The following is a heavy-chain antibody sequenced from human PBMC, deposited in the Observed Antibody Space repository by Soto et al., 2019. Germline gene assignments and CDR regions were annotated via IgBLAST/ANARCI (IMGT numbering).Heavy chain of an antibody. J-gene: IGHJ3*02. Sequence: SGPTPVNPTQTLTLTCTFSGFSLNTSGMCVSWIRQPPGKALEWLALIDWDDDKYYSTSLKTRLTISKDTSKNQVVLTMTNMDPVDTATYYWARIDEGPNDAFDIWGQGQWSPSPQ. V-gene: IGHV2-70*01. CDR3: ARIDEGPNDAFDI. CDR2: IDWDDDK. CDR1: GFSLNTSGMC.